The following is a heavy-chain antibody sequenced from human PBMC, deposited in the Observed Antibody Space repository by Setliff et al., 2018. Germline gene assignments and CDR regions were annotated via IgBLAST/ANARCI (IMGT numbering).Heavy chain of an antibody. CDR3: AKSPHDFWSGRVFFDY. D-gene: IGHD3-3*01. CDR1: GFSFRSYA. J-gene: IGHJ4*01. CDR2: SIGSGISK. Sequence: GGSLRLSCAASGFSFRSYAMSWVRQAPGQGLEWGSSSIGSGISKYYADSVQGRFTISRDNHKNTLYLQMNSLRVEDTAIYYCAKSPHDFWSGRVFFDYWGQGILVTVSS. V-gene: IGHV3-23*01.